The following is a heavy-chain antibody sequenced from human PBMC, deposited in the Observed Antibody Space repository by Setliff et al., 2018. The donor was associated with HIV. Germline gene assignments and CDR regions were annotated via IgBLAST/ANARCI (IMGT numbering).Heavy chain of an antibody. CDR2: IHYGGST. Sequence: SETLSLTCTVSGGSISSGGYYWSWIRQHPGKGLEWIGYIHYGGSTYFNPSLKSRVTISLDTSKNQFSLKVSSMTAADTAVYYCARNSKNWNYPVEYYDYYMDVWGTGTTVTVSS. CDR1: GGSISSGGYY. J-gene: IGHJ6*03. V-gene: IGHV4-31*03. CDR3: ARNSKNWNYPVEYYDYYMDV. D-gene: IGHD1-7*01.